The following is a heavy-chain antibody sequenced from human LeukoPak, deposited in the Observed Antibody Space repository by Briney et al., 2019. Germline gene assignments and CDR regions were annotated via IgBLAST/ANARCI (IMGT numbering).Heavy chain of an antibody. CDR3: AREEIYSFDY. J-gene: IGHJ4*02. CDR2: ITSSGSYI. D-gene: IGHD5-24*01. V-gene: IGHV3-21*01. Sequence: GGSLRLSCAASAFSFSNYNMNWVRQAPGKGLEWVSSITSSGSYIYYADSVKGRFTISRDNAKNSLYLQMNSLRAEDTAVYYCAREEIYSFDYWGQGTLVTVSS. CDR1: AFSFSNYN.